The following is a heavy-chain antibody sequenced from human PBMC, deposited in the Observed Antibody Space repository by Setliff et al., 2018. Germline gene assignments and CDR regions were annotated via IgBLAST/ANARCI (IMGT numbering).Heavy chain of an antibody. V-gene: IGHV3-30*02. CDR1: GFSFSNYG. D-gene: IGHD3-22*01. Sequence: GGSLRLSCATSGFSFSNYGMHWVRQAPGKGLEWVSFIRHDGNNKYYKDSVRGRFTISRDNSKNTVYLQMNSLRPEDTAVYFCAKELIEVLMTGLEFWGQGAMVT. CDR2: IRHDGNNK. J-gene: IGHJ4*02. CDR3: AKELIEVLMTGLEF.